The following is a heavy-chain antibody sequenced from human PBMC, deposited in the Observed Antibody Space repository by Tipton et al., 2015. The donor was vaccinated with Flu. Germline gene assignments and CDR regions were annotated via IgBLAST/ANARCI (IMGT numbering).Heavy chain of an antibody. D-gene: IGHD5-24*01. CDR2: ICPDGSS. CDR1: GESFSGSH. CDR3: ARGQDAYKQGH. V-gene: IGHV4-34*01. J-gene: IGHJ4*02. Sequence: TLSLTCTVYGESFSGSHWSWIRQPPGRGLEWIGEICPDGSSANNASLKSRVTISIDTSKNQFTLKLSSVTAADTGVYFCARGQDAYKQGHWGQGTLVTVPS.